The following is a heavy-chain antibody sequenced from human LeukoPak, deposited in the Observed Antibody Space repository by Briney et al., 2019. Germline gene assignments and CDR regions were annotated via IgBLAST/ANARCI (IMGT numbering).Heavy chain of an antibody. CDR2: ISGSGGST. Sequence: GGSLRLSCAASGFTFSSYGMSWVRQAPGKGLEWVSAISGSGGSTYYADSVKGRFTISRDNSKNTLYLQMNSLRAEDTAVYYCAKDTSFVSTYCSGGSCYPGCFDYWGQGTLVTVSS. D-gene: IGHD2-15*01. J-gene: IGHJ4*02. CDR3: AKDTSFVSTYCSGGSCYPGCFDY. V-gene: IGHV3-23*01. CDR1: GFTFSSYG.